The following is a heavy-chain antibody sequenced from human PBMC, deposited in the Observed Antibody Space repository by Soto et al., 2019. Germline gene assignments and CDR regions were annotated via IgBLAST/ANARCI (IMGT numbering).Heavy chain of an antibody. J-gene: IGHJ6*02. CDR2: INHSGST. V-gene: IGHV4-34*01. Sequence: SETLSLSCAVYGGSFSGYYWSWIRQPPGKGLEWIGEINHSGSTNYNPSLKSRVTISVDTSKNQFSLKLSSVTAADTAVYYCARGMRRLNGPRGVIIRDYYYGMDVWGQGTTVTVSS. CDR3: ARGMRRLNGPRGVIIRDYYYGMDV. CDR1: GGSFSGYY. D-gene: IGHD3-10*01.